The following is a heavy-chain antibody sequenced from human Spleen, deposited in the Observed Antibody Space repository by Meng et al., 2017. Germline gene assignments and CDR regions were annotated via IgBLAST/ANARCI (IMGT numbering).Heavy chain of an antibody. Sequence: ASVKVSCKPSGYNFPDYYIHWVRRAPGQGLEWMGRINPKSGGTNYNPSLKSRVTMSVDTSKNQFSLKLSSVTAADTAVYYCARDRIVANDGDGWFDPWGQGTLVTVSS. CDR1: GYNFPDYY. J-gene: IGHJ5*02. V-gene: IGHV1-2*06. CDR2: INPKSGGT. D-gene: IGHD5-12*01. CDR3: ARDRIVANDGDGWFDP.